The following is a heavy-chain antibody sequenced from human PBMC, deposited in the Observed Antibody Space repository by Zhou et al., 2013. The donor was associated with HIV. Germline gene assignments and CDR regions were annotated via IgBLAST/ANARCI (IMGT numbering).Heavy chain of an antibody. CDR2: LSAHNGNT. CDR3: AKVVHYYDGWGLGS. Sequence: QTHLRQSGPEVKRPGASVRVSCMASTYTFRTYGLAWVRQAPGQGLEWMGWLSAHNGNTNYAQKFQDRITISTDTSAKTAYLQLRSLKSDDTATYYCAKVVHYYDGWGLGSWGQGTLVTV. V-gene: IGHV1-18*01. D-gene: IGHD3-16*01. CDR1: TYTFRTYG. J-gene: IGHJ4*02.